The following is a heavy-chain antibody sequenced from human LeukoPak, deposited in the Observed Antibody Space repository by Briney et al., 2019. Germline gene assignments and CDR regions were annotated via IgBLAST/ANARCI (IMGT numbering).Heavy chain of an antibody. CDR1: GFTFSSYA. J-gene: IGHJ4*02. V-gene: IGHV3-30-3*01. Sequence: GGSLRLSCAASGFTFSSYAMHWVRQAPGKGLEWVAVISYDGSNKYYADSVKGRFTISRDNSKNTLYLQMNSLRAEDTAVYYFXXXXXXTYRFXYWGQGTX. D-gene: IGHD1-26*01. CDR3: XXXXXXTYRFXY. CDR2: ISYDGSNK.